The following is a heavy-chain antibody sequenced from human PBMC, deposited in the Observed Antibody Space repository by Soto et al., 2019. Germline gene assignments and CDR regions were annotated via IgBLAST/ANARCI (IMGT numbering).Heavy chain of an antibody. J-gene: IGHJ4*01. V-gene: IGHV1-3*01. CDR2: INAGNGNT. D-gene: IGHD2-8*02. CDR1: GYTLTSYA. CDR3: ARDTRADAGAPIPVY. Sequence: QVQLVQSGAEVKKPGASVKVSCKASGYTLTSYAMHWVRQAPGQRLEWLGWINAGNGNTKYSQKFQGTVTITSDTSARTAYMALSSLSSEDTAFYYGARDTRADAGAPIPVYRGRGPLLTASS.